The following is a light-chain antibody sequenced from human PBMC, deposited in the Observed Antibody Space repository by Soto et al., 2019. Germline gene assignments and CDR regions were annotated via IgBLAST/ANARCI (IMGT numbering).Light chain of an antibody. J-gene: IGLJ1*01. Sequence: QSVLAQPASVSGSPGQSITISCTGTSSDVGSCNYVSWYQQHPGKAPKLMIYDVDNRPSGVSNRFSGSKSGNTASLTISGLQAEDEADYYCSSYTTNSTRYVFGTGTKVTVL. V-gene: IGLV2-14*01. CDR2: DVD. CDR1: SSDVGSCNY. CDR3: SSYTTNSTRYV.